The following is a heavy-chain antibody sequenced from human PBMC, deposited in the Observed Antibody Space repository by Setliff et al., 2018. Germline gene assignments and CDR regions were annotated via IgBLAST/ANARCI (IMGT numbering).Heavy chain of an antibody. J-gene: IGHJ4*02. CDR3: ARSENCYATHCSPYDY. CDR2: INSDGSGT. Sequence: PGGSLRLSCAASGFTFNTYWIHWVRQAPGKGLVWFSHINSDGSGTSYADSVKGRFTISRDNAKNTLYLQMNSLRAEDTAVYFCARSENCYATHCSPYDYWGQGALVTVSS. V-gene: IGHV3-74*01. D-gene: IGHD2-15*01. CDR1: GFTFNTYW.